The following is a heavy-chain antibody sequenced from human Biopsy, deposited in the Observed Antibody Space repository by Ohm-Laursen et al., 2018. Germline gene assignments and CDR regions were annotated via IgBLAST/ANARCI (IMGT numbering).Heavy chain of an antibody. CDR3: AREPRIAAVAYFDP. V-gene: IGHV4-61*01. CDR2: IYSGGNT. D-gene: IGHD6-13*01. Sequence: SDTLSLTWTVSGDSLTSGPENWSWIRQSPGQGLEYIGFIYSGGNTNYNPSLKNRVTMSVDTSKNQFSLILSSMTAADTAVYYCAREPRIAAVAYFDPWGQGTLVTVSS. J-gene: IGHJ5*02. CDR1: GDSLTSGPEN.